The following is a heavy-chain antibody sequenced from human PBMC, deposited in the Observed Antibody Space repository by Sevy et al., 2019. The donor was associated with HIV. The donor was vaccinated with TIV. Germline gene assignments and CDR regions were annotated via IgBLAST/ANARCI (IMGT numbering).Heavy chain of an antibody. D-gene: IGHD3-16*01. Sequence: GGSLRLSCVASGFRFDDYAMHWVRQVPGKSPEWVSGISWNSNKIGYADPVKGRLPISRDRARNSVYLQMSSLRPGDTALYYCVKDLGGIETLDYYSYYGMDVWGQGTTVTVSS. J-gene: IGHJ6*02. CDR2: ISWNSNKI. CDR3: VKDLGGIETLDYYSYYGMDV. CDR1: GFRFDDYA. V-gene: IGHV3-9*01.